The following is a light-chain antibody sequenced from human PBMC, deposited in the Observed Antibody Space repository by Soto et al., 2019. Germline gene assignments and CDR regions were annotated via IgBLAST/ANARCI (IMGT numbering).Light chain of an antibody. CDR1: SSDVGAYNY. CDR3: TSYTTSSTGV. J-gene: IGLJ3*02. V-gene: IGLV2-14*03. Sequence: QSALTQPASVSGSPGQSITISFTGTSSDVGAYNYVSWCQHHPGKAPKLIIYDVNNRPSGVSNRFSGSKSGNTASLTISGLQADDEAYYYCTSYTTSSTGVFGGGTKVTVL. CDR2: DVN.